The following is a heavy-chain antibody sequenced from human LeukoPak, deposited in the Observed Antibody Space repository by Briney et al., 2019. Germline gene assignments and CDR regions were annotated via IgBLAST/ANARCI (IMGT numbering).Heavy chain of an antibody. Sequence: GGSLRLSCAASGFTFSHYAMNWVRQAPGKGLEWVSSITSSSGYIYYADSVKGRFTISRDNAKSSLFLQMNSLRAEDTAVCFCAREVRGLDYWGQGTLVTVSS. CDR1: GFTFSHYA. CDR2: ITSSSGYI. D-gene: IGHD3-10*01. J-gene: IGHJ4*02. CDR3: AREVRGLDY. V-gene: IGHV3-21*01.